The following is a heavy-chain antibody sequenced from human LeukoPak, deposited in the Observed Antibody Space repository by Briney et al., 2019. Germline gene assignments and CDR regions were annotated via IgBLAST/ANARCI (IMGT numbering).Heavy chain of an antibody. J-gene: IGHJ5*02. CDR1: GFTFTSYG. V-gene: IGHV3-30*03. Sequence: PGGSLRLSCAASGFTFTSYGMHWVRQAPGKGLEWVALITYDGYYKYYSDSVKGRFTISRDNSKNTLYLQMNSLRAEDTAVYYCARETAMVPDHWGQGTLVTVSS. CDR2: ITYDGYYK. D-gene: IGHD5-18*01. CDR3: ARETAMVPDH.